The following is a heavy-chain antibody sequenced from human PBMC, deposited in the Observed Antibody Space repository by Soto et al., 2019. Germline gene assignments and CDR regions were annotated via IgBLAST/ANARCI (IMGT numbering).Heavy chain of an antibody. CDR1: GGSISSSSYY. V-gene: IGHV4-39*01. D-gene: IGHD6-25*01. Sequence: SETLSLTCTVSGGSISSSSYYWGWIRQPPGKGLEWIGSIYYSGSTYYNPSLKSRVTISVDTSKNQFSLKLSSVTAADTAVYYCARPLPHSSGIAQAFDIWGQGTMVTVSS. J-gene: IGHJ3*02. CDR2: IYYSGST. CDR3: ARPLPHSSGIAQAFDI.